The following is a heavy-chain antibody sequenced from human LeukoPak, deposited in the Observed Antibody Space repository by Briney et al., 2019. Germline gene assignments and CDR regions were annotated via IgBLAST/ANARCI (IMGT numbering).Heavy chain of an antibody. CDR1: GASISRGSW. CDR2: SSHIGIT. Sequence: PSGSLSLTCDVSGASISRGSWWGWVRQPPGKGLEGIGESSHIGITNINPSLISRVPISVDKSMNQYSLNLISVTAADTAVYFCARNGGHNQEHWGQGTLVTVSS. D-gene: IGHD1-1*01. J-gene: IGHJ4*02. V-gene: IGHV4-4*02. CDR3: ARNGGHNQEH.